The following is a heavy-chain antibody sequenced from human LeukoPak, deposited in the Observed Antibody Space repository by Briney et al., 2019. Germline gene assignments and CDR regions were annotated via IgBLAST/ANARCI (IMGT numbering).Heavy chain of an antibody. D-gene: IGHD3-3*01. CDR1: GGSFSGYY. CDR2: INHSGST. V-gene: IGHV4-34*01. CDR3: ARGRSGFWSGYDYYMDV. Sequence: SETLSLTCAVYGGSFSGYYWSWIRQPPGKGLEWIGEINHSGSTNYNPSLKSRVTISVDTSKNQFSLKLSSVTAADTAVYYCARGRSGFWSGYDYYMDVWGKGTTVTSP. J-gene: IGHJ6*03.